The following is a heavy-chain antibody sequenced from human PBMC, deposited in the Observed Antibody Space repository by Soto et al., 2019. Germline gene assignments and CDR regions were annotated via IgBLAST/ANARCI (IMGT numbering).Heavy chain of an antibody. J-gene: IGHJ2*01. Sequence: ASVKVSCKASGYTFTSYAMHWVRQAPGQRLEWMGWINAGNGNTKYSQKFQGRVTITGDTSASTAYMELSSLRSEDTAVYYCARGGSLYWYFDLWGRGTLVTLSS. CDR2: INAGNGNT. CDR3: ARGGSLYWYFDL. D-gene: IGHD1-26*01. CDR1: GYTFTSYA. V-gene: IGHV1-3*01.